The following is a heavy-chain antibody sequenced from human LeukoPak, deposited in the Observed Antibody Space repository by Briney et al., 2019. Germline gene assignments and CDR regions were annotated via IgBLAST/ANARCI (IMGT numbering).Heavy chain of an antibody. CDR1: GYSFTGYY. D-gene: IGHD1-26*01. J-gene: IGHJ4*02. CDR2: IDSNSGGT. CDR3: ARGGGSWVYYDY. Sequence: ASVKVSCKASGYSFTGYYIHWIRQAPGQGLEWLGWIDSNSGGTTYAQKFQGRITMTRDTSITTAYMELSRLTSDDTAVYYCARGGGSWVYYDYWGQGTLATVSS. V-gene: IGHV1-2*02.